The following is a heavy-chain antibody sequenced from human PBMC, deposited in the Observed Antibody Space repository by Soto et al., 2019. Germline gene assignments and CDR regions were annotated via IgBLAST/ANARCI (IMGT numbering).Heavy chain of an antibody. CDR1: WFTFSNHC. Sequence: SLEVPCQASWFTFSNHCIHWVGQAPWRGLERMGWISAYNGNTNYAQKLQGRVTMTTDTSTSTAYMELRSLRSDDTAVYYCARAKSYDILTGYSYYYYMDVWGKGTTVTVSS. CDR3: ARAKSYDILTGYSYYYYMDV. J-gene: IGHJ6*03. D-gene: IGHD3-9*01. CDR2: ISAYNGNT. V-gene: IGHV1-18*01.